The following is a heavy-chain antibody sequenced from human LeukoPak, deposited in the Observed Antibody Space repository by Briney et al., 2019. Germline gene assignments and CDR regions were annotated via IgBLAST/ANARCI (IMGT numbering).Heavy chain of an antibody. CDR2: ISSSSSTI. D-gene: IGHD6-19*01. CDR3: ARGYSSGWYDDAFDI. Sequence: GGSVRLSCAASGFTFSSYSMNWVRQTPGKGLEWVSYISSSSSTIYYADSVKGRFTISRDNAKNSLYLQMNSLRAEDTAVYYCARGYSSGWYDDAFDIWGQGTMVTVSS. V-gene: IGHV3-48*01. J-gene: IGHJ3*02. CDR1: GFTFSSYS.